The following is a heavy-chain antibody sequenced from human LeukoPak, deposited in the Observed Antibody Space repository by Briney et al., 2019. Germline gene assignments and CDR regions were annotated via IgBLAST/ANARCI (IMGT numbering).Heavy chain of an antibody. CDR3: VKDATLFYEILTASPAYFDH. CDR1: GFTFDDYA. Sequence: GGSLRLSCVASGFTFDDYAMHWVRQAPGKGLEWVSGLNWNSGSIGYADSVKGRFTMSRDNAKNALYLQMNSLRVDDTAFYYCVKDATLFYEILTASPAYFDHWGLGTLVTVSS. J-gene: IGHJ4*02. D-gene: IGHD3-9*01. CDR2: LNWNSGSI. V-gene: IGHV3-9*01.